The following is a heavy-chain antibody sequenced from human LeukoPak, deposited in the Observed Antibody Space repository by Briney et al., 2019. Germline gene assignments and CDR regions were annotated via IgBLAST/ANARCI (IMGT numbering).Heavy chain of an antibody. Sequence: GGSLRLSCAASGFTFSSYWMSWVRQTPGKGLEWVAHIKQDGSEKYNVDSVKGGFTISRDHARNSLYLQMNSLRAEDTAVYYCARDPALFSGWGAFDYWGQGTLVTVSS. CDR1: GFTFSSYW. D-gene: IGHD6-19*01. CDR3: ARDPALFSGWGAFDY. J-gene: IGHJ4*02. V-gene: IGHV3-7*01. CDR2: IKQDGSEK.